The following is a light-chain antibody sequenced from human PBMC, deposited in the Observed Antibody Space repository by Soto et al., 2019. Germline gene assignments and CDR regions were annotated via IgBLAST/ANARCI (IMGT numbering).Light chain of an antibody. Sequence: DIQMTQSPSSLSASIGDRVTITCRTSHNISSHLNWYQQKPGKAPKLLIYAASSLRGGVPSAFSGSGSGTDFTLTITSLQPEDFATYSCQQSFGTPYTFGQATKLQIK. J-gene: IGKJ2*01. CDR2: AAS. CDR3: QQSFGTPYT. V-gene: IGKV1-39*01. CDR1: HNISSH.